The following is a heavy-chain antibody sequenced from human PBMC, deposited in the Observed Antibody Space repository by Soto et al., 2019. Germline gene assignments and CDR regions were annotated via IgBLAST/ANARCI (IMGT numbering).Heavy chain of an antibody. J-gene: IGHJ4*02. CDR3: ASSYGSGSRAFDF. CDR2: VNPILSMS. CDR1: GDTFNFYS. V-gene: IGHV1-69*04. Sequence: QVQLVQSGAEVKRPGSSVKVSCKASGDTFNFYSINWVRQAPGLGLEWMGRVNPILSMSNYAQRFQGRVTLTTAQXTSTAYMELMRLRSEDTAIDYCASSYGSGSRAFDFWGQGALVTVSS. D-gene: IGHD3-10*01.